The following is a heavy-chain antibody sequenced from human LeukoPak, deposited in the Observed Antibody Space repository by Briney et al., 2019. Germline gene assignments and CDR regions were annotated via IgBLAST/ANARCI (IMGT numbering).Heavy chain of an antibody. Sequence: PSETLSLTCTVSGGSISSYYWSWIRQPPGKGLEWIGYIYYSGSTNYNPSLKSRVTISVDTSKNQFSLKLSSVTAADTAVYYCARAETSATYYDFWSGYYTSFYFDYWGQGTLVTVSS. V-gene: IGHV4-59*01. CDR3: ARAETSATYYDFWSGYYTSFYFDY. D-gene: IGHD3-3*01. CDR2: IYYSGST. CDR1: GGSISSYY. J-gene: IGHJ4*02.